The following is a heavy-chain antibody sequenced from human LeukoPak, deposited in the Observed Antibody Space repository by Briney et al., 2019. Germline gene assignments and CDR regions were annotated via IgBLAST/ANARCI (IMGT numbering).Heavy chain of an antibody. CDR1: GFTFSTYA. D-gene: IGHD4-11*01. Sequence: GGSLRLSSAASGFTFSTYAMSWVRQAQGKGLEWVSLISSSGGSTYYADSVKGRFTISRDNGKNTLSLQMNSLRAEDTALYYCAKERLTTTTYDSWGRGTLVTVSS. CDR2: ISSSGGST. V-gene: IGHV3-23*01. CDR3: AKERLTTTTYDS. J-gene: IGHJ4*02.